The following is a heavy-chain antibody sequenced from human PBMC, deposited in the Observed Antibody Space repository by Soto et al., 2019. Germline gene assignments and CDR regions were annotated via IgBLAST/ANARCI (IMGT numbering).Heavy chain of an antibody. J-gene: IGHJ4*02. CDR1: GFTFSDYY. V-gene: IGHV3-11*01. D-gene: IGHD5-12*01. CDR2: ISSSGSTI. Sequence: PGGSLRLSCAASGFTFSDYYMSWIRQAPGKGLEWVSYISSSGSTIYYADSVKGRLTISRDNAKNSLYLQMNSLRAEDTAVYYCARTPSDMVATGYFDYWGQGTLVTVSS. CDR3: ARTPSDMVATGYFDY.